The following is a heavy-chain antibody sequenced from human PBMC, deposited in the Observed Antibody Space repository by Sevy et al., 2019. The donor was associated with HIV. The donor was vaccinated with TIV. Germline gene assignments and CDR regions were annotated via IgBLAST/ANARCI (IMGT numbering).Heavy chain of an antibody. D-gene: IGHD4-17*01. J-gene: IGHJ5*02. CDR2: VYYSGST. V-gene: IGHV4-59*03. CDR1: GGPMTTYY. Sequence: SLTCTVSGGPMTTYYWSWLRQPPGKGLEWIGYVYYSGSTNYNPSLKSRVTISVDTSKNQFSLKLTSVTAADTAVYYCAKGFYGAFDPWGQGTLVTVSS. CDR3: AKGFYGAFDP.